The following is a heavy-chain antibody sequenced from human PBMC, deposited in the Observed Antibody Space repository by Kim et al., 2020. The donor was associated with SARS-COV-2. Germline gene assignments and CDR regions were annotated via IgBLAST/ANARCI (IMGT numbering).Heavy chain of an antibody. D-gene: IGHD1-26*01. Sequence: GGSLRLSCAASGFTFSSYGMHWVRQAPGKGLEWVAVISYDGSNKYYVDSVKGRFTISRDNSKNTLYLQMNSLRAEDTAVYYCAKGRVGATVGPFGYWGQGTLVTVSS. CDR3: AKGRVGATVGPFGY. J-gene: IGHJ4*02. CDR1: GFTFSSYG. V-gene: IGHV3-30*18. CDR2: ISYDGSNK.